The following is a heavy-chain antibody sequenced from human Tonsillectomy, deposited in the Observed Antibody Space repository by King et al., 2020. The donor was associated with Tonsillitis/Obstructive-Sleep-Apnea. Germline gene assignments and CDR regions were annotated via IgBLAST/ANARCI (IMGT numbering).Heavy chain of an antibody. CDR2: ISYDGSNK. Sequence: VQLVESGGGVVQPGRSLRLSCAASGFTFSSYTMHWVRQAPGKGLEWVAVISYDGSNKCYADSVKGRFTISRDNSKNTLYLQMNSLRAEDTAMYYCARDIGELGYYYGMDVWGQGTTVTVSS. J-gene: IGHJ6*02. V-gene: IGHV3-30*04. CDR1: GFTFSSYT. CDR3: ARDIGELGYYYGMDV. D-gene: IGHD1-26*01.